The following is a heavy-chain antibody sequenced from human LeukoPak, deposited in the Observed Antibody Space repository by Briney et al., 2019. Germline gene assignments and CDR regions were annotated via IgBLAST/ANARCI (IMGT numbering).Heavy chain of an antibody. CDR1: RFTFSSYS. V-gene: IGHV3-48*01. J-gene: IGHJ4*02. D-gene: IGHD6-19*01. CDR2: ISSSSSTI. CDR3: ARAPVAGTFYFDY. Sequence: PGGSLRLSCAASRFTFSSYSMNWVRQAPGKGLEWVSYISSSSSTIYYADSVKGRFTISRDNSKNTLYLQMNSLRAEDTAVYYCARAPVAGTFYFDYWGQGTLVTVSS.